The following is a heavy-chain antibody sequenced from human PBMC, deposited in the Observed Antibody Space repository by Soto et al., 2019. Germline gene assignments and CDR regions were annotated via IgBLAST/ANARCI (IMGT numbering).Heavy chain of an antibody. CDR3: GRVPLDGNYANGVDV. CDR1: GFNFNTYW. J-gene: IGHJ6*02. CDR2: TDTDGSRK. Sequence: GGSLRLSCAASGFNFNTYWMYWVRQAPGKGLEWVANTDTDGSRKNYVDSVKGRFIISRDNAKNSLFLQMNSLRAEDTAVYYCGRVPLDGNYANGVDVSGQVPTATVS. V-gene: IGHV3-7*03. D-gene: IGHD4-17*01.